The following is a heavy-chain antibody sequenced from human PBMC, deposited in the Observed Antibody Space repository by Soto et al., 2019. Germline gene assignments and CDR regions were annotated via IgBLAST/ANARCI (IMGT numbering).Heavy chain of an antibody. CDR1: GGSISSYY. CDR2: IYYSGST. CDR3: ASTDRAMVLD. V-gene: IGHV4-59*01. D-gene: IGHD5-18*01. J-gene: IGHJ4*02. Sequence: QVQLQESGPGLVKPSETLSLTCTVSGGSISSYYWSWIRQPPGKGLEWIGYIYYSGSTNYNPSLKARVPLSVDASKSAFSLKLSSVTAAHTAVYYCASTDRAMVLDWGPGTLVTVSS.